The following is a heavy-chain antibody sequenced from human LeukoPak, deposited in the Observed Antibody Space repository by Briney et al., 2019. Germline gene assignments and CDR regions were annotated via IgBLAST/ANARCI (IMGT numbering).Heavy chain of an antibody. CDR3: AKDSGSYYFDY. J-gene: IGHJ4*02. Sequence: GGSLRLSCAASGFTFDDYAMHWVRQAPGKGLDWVSGISWNSGSIGYADSVKGRFTIYRDNAKNSLYLQMNSLRAEDTALYYCAKDSGSYYFDYWGQGTLVTVSS. V-gene: IGHV3-9*01. D-gene: IGHD1-26*01. CDR1: GFTFDDYA. CDR2: ISWNSGSI.